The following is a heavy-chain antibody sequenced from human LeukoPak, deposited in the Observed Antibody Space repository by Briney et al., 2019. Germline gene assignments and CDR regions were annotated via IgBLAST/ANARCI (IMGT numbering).Heavy chain of an antibody. CDR3: TTTYNYDSSGSIVDY. V-gene: IGHV3-15*01. CDR2: IKSKTDGGTT. D-gene: IGHD3-22*01. Sequence: KPGGSLRLSCAASGFTFRNAWMTWVRQAPGQGLEWVGRIKSKTDGGTTDYAAPVKVRFPISRDDSKNTLYLQMNSLKTEDTALYYCTTTYNYDSSGSIVDYWGQGTLVTVSS. J-gene: IGHJ4*02. CDR1: GFTFRNAW.